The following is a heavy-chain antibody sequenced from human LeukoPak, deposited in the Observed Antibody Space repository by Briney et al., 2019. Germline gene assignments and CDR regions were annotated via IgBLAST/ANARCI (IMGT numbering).Heavy chain of an antibody. D-gene: IGHD3-22*01. CDR1: GGTFSSYA. J-gene: IGHJ6*02. CDR2: IIPIFGTA. V-gene: IGHV1-69*13. CDR3: AIQMVPAEVPYYYDSSGYIPAAEYYYGMDV. Sequence: GASVKVSCKASGGTFSSYAISWVRQAPGQGLEWMGGIIPIFGTANYAQKFQGRVTITADESTSTAYMELSSLRSEDTAVYYCAIQMVPAEVPYYYDSSGYIPAAEYYYGMDVWGQGTTVTVSS.